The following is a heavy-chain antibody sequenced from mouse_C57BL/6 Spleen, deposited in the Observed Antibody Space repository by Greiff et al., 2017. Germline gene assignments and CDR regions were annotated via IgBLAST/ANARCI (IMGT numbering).Heavy chain of an antibody. V-gene: IGHV3-8*01. CDR1: GYSITSDY. Sequence: DVKLVESGPGLAKPSQTLSLTCSVTGYSITSDYWNWIRKFPGNKLEYMGYISYSGSTYYNPSLKSRISITRDTSKNQYYLQLNSVTTEDTATYYCARSDYYGSSHWYFDVWGTGTTVTVSS. J-gene: IGHJ1*03. CDR3: ARSDYYGSSHWYFDV. CDR2: ISYSGST. D-gene: IGHD1-1*01.